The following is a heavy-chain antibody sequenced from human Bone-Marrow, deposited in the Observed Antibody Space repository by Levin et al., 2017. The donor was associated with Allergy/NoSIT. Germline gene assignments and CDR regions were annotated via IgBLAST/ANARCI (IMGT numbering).Heavy chain of an antibody. V-gene: IGHV3-21*01. J-gene: IGHJ4*02. D-gene: IGHD3-10*01. CDR1: GFTFSSYN. CDR3: TRDSSGDLGGY. CDR2: IGSGGDYM. Sequence: GESLKISCAASGFTFSSYNMNWVRQAPGKGLEWVSAIGSGGDYMFYADSVKGRFTISRDNAKNSLYLQMNSLRAEDTAVYYCTRDSSGDLGGYWGQGTLVTVSS.